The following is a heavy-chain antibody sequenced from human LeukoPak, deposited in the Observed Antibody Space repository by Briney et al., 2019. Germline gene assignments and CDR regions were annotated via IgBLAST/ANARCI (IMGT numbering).Heavy chain of an antibody. CDR1: GGSISSYY. CDR3: ASSRHCSGGSCYGN. V-gene: IGHV4-59*01. CDR2: IYYSGST. J-gene: IGHJ1*01. Sequence: PSETLSLTCTVSGGSISSYYWSWIRQSPGKGLEWIGYIYYSGSTNYNPSLKSRVTISVDTSKNQFSLKLSSVTAADTAVYYCASSRHCSGGSCYGNWGQGTLVTVSS. D-gene: IGHD2-15*01.